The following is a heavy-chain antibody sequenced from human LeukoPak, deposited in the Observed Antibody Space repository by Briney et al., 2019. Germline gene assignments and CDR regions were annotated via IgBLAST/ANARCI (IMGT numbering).Heavy chain of an antibody. J-gene: IGHJ4*02. CDR2: ISYDGSNK. D-gene: IGHD1-26*01. CDR1: GFTFSSYA. CDR3: ARDFIVGAYYFDY. V-gene: IGHV3-30-3*01. Sequence: GGSLRLSCAASGFTFSSYAMSWVRQAPGKGLEWVAVISYDGSNKYYADSVKGRFTISRDNSKNTLYLQMNSLRAEDTAVYYCARDFIVGAYYFDYWGQGTLVTVSS.